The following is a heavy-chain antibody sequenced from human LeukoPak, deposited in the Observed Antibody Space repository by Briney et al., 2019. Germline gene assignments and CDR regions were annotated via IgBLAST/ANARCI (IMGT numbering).Heavy chain of an antibody. V-gene: IGHV1-2*02. J-gene: IGHJ4*02. CDR1: GYTFTGYY. CDR2: INPNSGGT. CDR3: ARGDTLVVVAATFPYFDY. Sequence: GASVKVSCKASGYTFTGYYMHWVRQAPGQGLEWMGWINPNSGGTIYAQKFQGRVTMTRDTSISTAYMELSRLRSDDTAVYYCARGDTLVVVAATFPYFDYWGQGTLVTVSS. D-gene: IGHD2-15*01.